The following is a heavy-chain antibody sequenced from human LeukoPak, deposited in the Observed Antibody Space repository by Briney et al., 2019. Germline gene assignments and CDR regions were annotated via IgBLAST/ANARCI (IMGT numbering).Heavy chain of an antibody. CDR2: IIPIFGTA. Sequence: GASVKVSCKASGGTFSSYAISWVRQAPGQGLEWMGGIIPIFGTANYAQKFQGRVTITADESTSTAYMELSSLRSEDTAVYYCARVYGSGSSPRYYFDYWGQGTLVTVSS. J-gene: IGHJ4*02. CDR3: ARVYGSGSSPRYYFDY. V-gene: IGHV1-69*13. CDR1: GGTFSSYA. D-gene: IGHD3-10*01.